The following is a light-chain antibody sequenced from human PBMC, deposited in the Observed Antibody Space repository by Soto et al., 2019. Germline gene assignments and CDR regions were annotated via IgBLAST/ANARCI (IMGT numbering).Light chain of an antibody. CDR2: ANN. Sequence: SVLTQPPSVSGAPGQRVSISCTGSSSNIGAGYDVHWYQHLPVTAPKLLIYANNDRPSGVPDRFSGSKSGTSASLAITGLQAADEADYYCQSYDSSGRALYGFATGTKVTV. CDR3: QSYDSSGRALYG. V-gene: IGLV1-40*01. J-gene: IGLJ1*01. CDR1: SSNIGAGYD.